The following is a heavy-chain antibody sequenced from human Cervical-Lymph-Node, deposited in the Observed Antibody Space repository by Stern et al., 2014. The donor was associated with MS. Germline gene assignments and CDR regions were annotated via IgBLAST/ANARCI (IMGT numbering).Heavy chain of an antibody. D-gene: IGHD4-17*01. CDR2: VAWDDDK. Sequence: QVTLRESGPALVKPTQTLTLTCAFSGFSLNSDGMCVGWIRQSPGKAPEWLALVAWDDDKYYSKSLQTRLTIYKDTSKNHVVLTMTNMDPVDTATYYCARYVIATTGFRFWYFDVWGRGTLVTVSS. CDR3: ARYVIATTGFRFWYFDV. CDR1: GFSLNSDGMC. V-gene: IGHV2-70*01. J-gene: IGHJ2*01.